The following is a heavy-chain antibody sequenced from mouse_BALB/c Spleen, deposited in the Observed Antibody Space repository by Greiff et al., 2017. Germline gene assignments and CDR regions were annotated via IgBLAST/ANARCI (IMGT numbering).Heavy chain of an antibody. Sequence: QVQLQQSGAELVRPGTSVKVSCKASGYAFTNYLIEWVKQRPGQGLEWIGVINPGSGGTNYNEKFKGKATLTADKSSSTAYMQLSSLTSDDSAVYFCARYDYAYWGQGTLVTVSA. D-gene: IGHD2-4*01. J-gene: IGHJ3*01. CDR3: ARYDYAY. CDR2: INPGSGGT. V-gene: IGHV1-54*01. CDR1: GYAFTNYL.